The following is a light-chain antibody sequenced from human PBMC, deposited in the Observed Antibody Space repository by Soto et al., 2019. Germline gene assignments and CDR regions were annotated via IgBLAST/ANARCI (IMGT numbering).Light chain of an antibody. CDR2: DAS. CDR1: QSVSSY. CDR3: QQRSNWPPET. Sequence: EIVLTQSPATLSLSPGERATLSCRASQSVSSYLAWYQQKPGQAPRLLIYDASNRATGIPARFSGSGSGTDFTLTISCLEPEDFAVYDCQQRSNWPPETFGQGTRLEIK. J-gene: IGKJ5*01. V-gene: IGKV3-11*01.